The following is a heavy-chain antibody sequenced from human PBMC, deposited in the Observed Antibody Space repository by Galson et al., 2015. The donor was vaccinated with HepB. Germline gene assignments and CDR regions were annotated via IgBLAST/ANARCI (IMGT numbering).Heavy chain of an antibody. CDR1: GYTFTSYY. CDR2: IIPIFGTA. CDR3: ARGVKITIFGVAPLYYYYYYMDV. J-gene: IGHJ6*03. V-gene: IGHV1-69*13. D-gene: IGHD3-3*01. Sequence: SVKVSCKASGYTFTSYYMHWVRQAPGQGLEWMGGIIPIFGTANYAQKFQGRVTITADESTSTAYMELSSLRSEDTAVYYCARGVKITIFGVAPLYYYYYYMDVWGKGTTVTVSS.